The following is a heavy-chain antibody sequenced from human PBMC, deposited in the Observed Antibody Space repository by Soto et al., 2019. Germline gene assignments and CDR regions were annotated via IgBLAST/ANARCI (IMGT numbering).Heavy chain of an antibody. CDR1: GGTISNYY. CDR2: IYYSGSP. D-gene: IGHD4-4*01. V-gene: IGHV4-59*01. Sequence: AETLTLTCTDSGGTISNYYRNWIRQPPGKGLEWIGYIYYSGSPNYSPSLESRVTISEDMYKNQFSLKLSSVIGADTAIYYCEGGREDYNGWDFDLWGRGTLVTVSS. CDR3: EGGREDYNGWDFDL. J-gene: IGHJ2*01.